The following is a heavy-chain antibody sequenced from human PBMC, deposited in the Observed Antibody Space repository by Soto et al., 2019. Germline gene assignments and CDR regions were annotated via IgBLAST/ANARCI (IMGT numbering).Heavy chain of an antibody. J-gene: IGHJ4*02. Sequence: QVQLVQSGAEVKKPGSSVKVSCKASGGTFSSYAISWVRQAPGQGLAWMGGIIPIFGTANYAQKFQGRVTITADESTSTVYMDLSSLTSEHTAMYYCASSADSSGWYYFEYWGQGTLVTVSS. CDR1: GGTFSSYA. CDR2: IIPIFGTA. V-gene: IGHV1-69*12. CDR3: ASSADSSGWYYFEY. D-gene: IGHD6-19*01.